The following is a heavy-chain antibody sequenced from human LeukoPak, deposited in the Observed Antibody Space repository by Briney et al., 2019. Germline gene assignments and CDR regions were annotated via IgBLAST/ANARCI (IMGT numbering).Heavy chain of an antibody. J-gene: IGHJ4*02. D-gene: IGHD3-10*01. CDR3: ARAAYYGSGAD. V-gene: IGHV3-7*01. CDR1: GFNFSSYW. Sequence: GGSVRLSCAASGFNFSSYWMSWVRQASGKGLEWVANIKQDGSEKYYVDSVKGRFTISRDNAKNSLYLQMNSLRAEDTAVYYCARAAYYGSGADWGQGTLVTVSS. CDR2: IKQDGSEK.